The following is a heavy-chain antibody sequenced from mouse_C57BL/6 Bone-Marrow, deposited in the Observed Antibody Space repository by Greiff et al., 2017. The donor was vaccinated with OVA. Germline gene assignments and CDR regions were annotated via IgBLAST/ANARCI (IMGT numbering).Heavy chain of an antibody. CDR2: IYPSDSET. V-gene: IGHV1-61*01. J-gene: IGHJ3*01. Sequence: QVQLQQSGAELVRPGSSVKLSCKASGYTFTSYWMDWVKQRPGQGLEWIGNIYPSDSETHYNQKFKDKATLTVDKSSSTAYMQLSSLTSEDSAVYYCARAGYSGGFAYWGQGTLVTVSA. CDR3: ARAGYSGGFAY. CDR1: GYTFTSYW. D-gene: IGHD2-3*01.